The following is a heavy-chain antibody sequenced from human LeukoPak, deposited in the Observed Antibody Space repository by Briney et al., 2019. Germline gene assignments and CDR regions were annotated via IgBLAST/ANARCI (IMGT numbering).Heavy chain of an antibody. CDR1: GYTFTSYG. J-gene: IGHJ4*02. CDR3: ARGEAYCGGDCPPLDY. CDR2: ISAYNGNT. V-gene: IGHV1-18*01. Sequence: ASVKVFCKASGYTFTSYGISWVRQAPGQGLEWMGWISAYNGNTNYAQKLQGRVTMTTDTSTSTAYMELRSLRSDDTAVYYCARGEAYCGGDCPPLDYWGQGTLVTVSS. D-gene: IGHD2-21*02.